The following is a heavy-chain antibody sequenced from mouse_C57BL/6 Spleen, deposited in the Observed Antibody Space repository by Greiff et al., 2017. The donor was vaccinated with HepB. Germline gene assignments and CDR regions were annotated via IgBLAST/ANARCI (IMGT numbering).Heavy chain of an antibody. CDR1: GYTFTSYW. CDR2: IDPSDSYT. J-gene: IGHJ2*01. Sequence: QVQLQQSGAELVKPGASVKLSCKASGYTFTSYWMQWVKQRPGQGLEWIGEIDPSDSYTNYNQKFKGKATLTVDTSSSTAYMQLSSLTSEDSAVYYCARGIIHWGQGTTLTVSS. CDR3: ARGIIH. V-gene: IGHV1-50*01.